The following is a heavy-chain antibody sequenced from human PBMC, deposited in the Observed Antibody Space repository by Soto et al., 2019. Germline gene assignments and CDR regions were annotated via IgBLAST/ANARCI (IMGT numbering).Heavy chain of an antibody. Sequence: ASVKVSCKASGYSFTRYGIGWVRQAPGQGPEWMGWISPYNGGTNYAQNVKGRVVMTTDISTNTVYLELRSLRSDDTAMYYCGRCRTDSYAMDVWGQGTTVTVSS. CDR1: GYSFTRYG. D-gene: IGHD2-8*02. V-gene: IGHV1-18*01. CDR2: ISPYNGGT. CDR3: GRCRTDSYAMDV. J-gene: IGHJ6*02.